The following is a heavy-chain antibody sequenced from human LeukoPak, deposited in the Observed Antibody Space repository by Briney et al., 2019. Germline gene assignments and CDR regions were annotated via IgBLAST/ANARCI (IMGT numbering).Heavy chain of an antibody. Sequence: PSETLSLTCAVSGGSISSGGYSWSWIRQPPGKGLEWTGYIYHSGSTYYNPSLKSRVTISVDRSKNQFSLKLTSVAAADTAVYYCARVTLWFGELSPHFDYWGQGTLVTVSS. J-gene: IGHJ4*02. CDR1: GGSISSGGYS. CDR2: IYHSGST. D-gene: IGHD3-10*01. CDR3: ARVTLWFGELSPHFDY. V-gene: IGHV4-30-2*01.